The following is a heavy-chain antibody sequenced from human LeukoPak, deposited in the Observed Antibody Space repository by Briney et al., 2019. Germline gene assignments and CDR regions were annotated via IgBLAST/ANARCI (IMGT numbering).Heavy chain of an antibody. D-gene: IGHD6-19*01. J-gene: IGHJ5*02. CDR3: ARDPSSGWSWFDP. CDR2: INHSGST. Sequence: SETLSLTCAVYGRSFSGYYWSWIRQPPGKGLEWIGEINHSGSTNYNPSLKSRVTILVDTSKNQFSLKLRSVTAADTAVYYCARDPSSGWSWFDPWGQGTLVTVSS. CDR1: GRSFSGYY. V-gene: IGHV4-34*01.